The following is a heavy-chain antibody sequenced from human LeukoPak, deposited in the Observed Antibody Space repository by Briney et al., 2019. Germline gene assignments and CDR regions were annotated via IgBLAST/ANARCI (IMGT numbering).Heavy chain of an antibody. CDR1: GFTFSDYS. CDR2: ISRGRPNI. Sequence: GGSLRLSCVASGFTFSDYSMNWVRQAPGKGLEWVSYISRGRPNIHYAQSVKGRFTISRDNDKNSLYLRMNSLRDEDTAVYYCVRDPEALDYWGQGTLVTVSS. CDR3: VRDPEALDY. J-gene: IGHJ4*02. V-gene: IGHV3-48*02.